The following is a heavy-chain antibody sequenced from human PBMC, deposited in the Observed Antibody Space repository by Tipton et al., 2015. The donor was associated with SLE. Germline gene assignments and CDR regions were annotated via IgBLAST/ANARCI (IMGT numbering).Heavy chain of an antibody. J-gene: IGHJ6*03. CDR3: AREAHSSGYSDMDV. V-gene: IGHV3-21*01. CDR2: ISSTGGYL. D-gene: IGHD3-22*01. CDR1: GLTFSTYG. Sequence: SLRLSCAASGLTFSTYGMTWVRQAPGKGLEWVSSISSTGGYLYYADSVKGRFAISRDNSKNTLYLQINSLRAEDTAVYYCAREAHSSGYSDMDVWGKGTTVTVSS.